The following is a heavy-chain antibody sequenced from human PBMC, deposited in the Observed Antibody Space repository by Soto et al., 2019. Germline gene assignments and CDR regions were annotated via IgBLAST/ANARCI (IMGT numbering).Heavy chain of an antibody. D-gene: IGHD2-2*01. CDR2: IDPSDSYT. V-gene: IGHV5-10-1*01. Sequence: GESLKISCKRSGYRFNNYWITCVRQMPGKGLEWLARIDPSDSYTNYSPSFEGRVTVSVDKSKSTAYLQWSSLQASDTATYFCATLSTMRSNYFGIDVWGQRTRVTVSS. J-gene: IGHJ6*02. CDR1: GYRFNNYW. CDR3: ATLSTMRSNYFGIDV.